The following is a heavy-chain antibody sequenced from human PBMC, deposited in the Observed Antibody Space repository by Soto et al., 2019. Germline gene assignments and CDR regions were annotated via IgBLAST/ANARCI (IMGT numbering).Heavy chain of an antibody. CDR1: GYSITTNW. V-gene: IGHV5-51*01. J-gene: IGHJ6*02. CDR2: IYLGDSDT. Sequence: PGESLKISCKVSGYSITTNWIAWVRRMPGKGLEWMGFIYLGDSDTKYSPSFEGQVTFSADKPIGTAYLHWSSLKASDTAMYYCAGSTATILGVLKVDSEPGMDVWGQGTTVPV. CDR3: AGSTATILGVLKVDSEPGMDV. D-gene: IGHD3-3*01.